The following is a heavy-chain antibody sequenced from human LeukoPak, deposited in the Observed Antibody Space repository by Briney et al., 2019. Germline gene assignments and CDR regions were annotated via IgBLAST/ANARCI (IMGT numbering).Heavy chain of an antibody. D-gene: IGHD6-19*01. V-gene: IGHV3-33*01. Sequence: PGRSLRLSCAASGFTFSSYGMHWVRQAPGKRLEWVAVIWYDGSNKYYADSVKGRFTISRDNSKNTLYLQMNSLRAEDTAVYYCARQGIAVAGIDYWGQGTLVTVSS. CDR1: GFTFSSYG. CDR2: IWYDGSNK. J-gene: IGHJ4*02. CDR3: ARQGIAVAGIDY.